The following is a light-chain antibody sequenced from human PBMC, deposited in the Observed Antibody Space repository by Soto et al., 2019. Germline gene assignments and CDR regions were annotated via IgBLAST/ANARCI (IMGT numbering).Light chain of an antibody. CDR1: QSVSSY. CDR3: QQSDSTPPFT. Sequence: DIQMTQSPSPLSASVGDRVDITCRTSQSVSSYLNWYQAKPGKAPKLLIYEASSLESGVPSRFSGSGSGTDFTLTISSLQPEDSATYYCQQSDSTPPFTFGPGTRVDI. CDR2: EAS. V-gene: IGKV1-39*01. J-gene: IGKJ3*01.